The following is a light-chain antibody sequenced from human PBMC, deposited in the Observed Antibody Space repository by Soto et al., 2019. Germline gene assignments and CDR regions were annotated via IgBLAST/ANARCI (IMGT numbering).Light chain of an antibody. CDR3: QQYYSTPPT. Sequence: DIVMTQSPDSLAVSLGERATINCKSSQSILYSSNNKNYLAWYQQSPGQPPKLLIYWASTRESGVPDRFSGRGSGADFTLTISSLQAKDVAVYYCQQYYSTPPTFGQGTKLQIK. CDR2: WAS. CDR1: QSILYSSNNKNY. V-gene: IGKV4-1*01. J-gene: IGKJ2*01.